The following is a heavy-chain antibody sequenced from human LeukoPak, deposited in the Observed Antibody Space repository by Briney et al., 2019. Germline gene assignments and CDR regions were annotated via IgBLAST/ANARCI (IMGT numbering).Heavy chain of an antibody. CDR3: ARGMAAAYDYNWFDP. J-gene: IGHJ5*02. D-gene: IGHD5-12*01. CDR2: IIPIFGTA. CDR1: GGTFSSYA. V-gene: IGHV1-69*13. Sequence: SVKVFCKASGGTFSSYAISWVRQAPGQGLELMGGIIPIFGTANYAQKFQGRVTITADESTSTAYMELSSLRSEDTAVYFCARGMAAAYDYNWFDPWGQGTLVTVSS.